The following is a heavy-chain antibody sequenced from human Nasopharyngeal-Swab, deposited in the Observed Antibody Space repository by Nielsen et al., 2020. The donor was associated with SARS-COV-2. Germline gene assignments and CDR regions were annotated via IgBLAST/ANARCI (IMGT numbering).Heavy chain of an antibody. CDR2: ISGSGGST. CDR3: AKDDYDSSGYPSNAFDI. V-gene: IGHV3-23*01. J-gene: IGHJ3*02. CDR1: GFTFSSYA. D-gene: IGHD3-22*01. Sequence: GGSLRLSCAASGFTFSSYAMSWVRHAPGQGLEWVSAISGSGGSTYYADSVKGRFTISRDNSKNTLYLQMNSLRAEDTALYYCAKDDYDSSGYPSNAFDIWGQGTMVTVSS.